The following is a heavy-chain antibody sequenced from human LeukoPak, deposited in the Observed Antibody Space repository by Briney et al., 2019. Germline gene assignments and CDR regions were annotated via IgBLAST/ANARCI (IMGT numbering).Heavy chain of an antibody. Sequence: PGGSLRLPCAASGFTFSSYAMSWVRQAPGKGLEWVSAISGNGGSTYYADSVKGRYTISRDNSKNTLYLQMNSLRVEDTAVYYCASSYRGSWYEVSGDYWGQGTLVTVSS. CDR2: ISGNGGST. J-gene: IGHJ4*02. CDR3: ASSYRGSWYEVSGDY. D-gene: IGHD6-13*01. V-gene: IGHV3-23*01. CDR1: GFTFSSYA.